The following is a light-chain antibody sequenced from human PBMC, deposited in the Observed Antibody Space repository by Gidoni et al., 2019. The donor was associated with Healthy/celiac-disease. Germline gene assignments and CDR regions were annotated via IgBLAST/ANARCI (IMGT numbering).Light chain of an antibody. CDR1: QSVSSY. CDR3: QQRSSWPPGVT. V-gene: IGKV3-11*01. CDR2: DAS. Sequence: EIVLTQSPATLSLSPGERATLSCRASQSVSSYLAWYQQKPGKAPRLLIYDASNRATGIPARFSGSGSGTDFTLTISSLEPEDFAVYYCQQRSSWPPGVTFXPXTKVXIK. J-gene: IGKJ3*01.